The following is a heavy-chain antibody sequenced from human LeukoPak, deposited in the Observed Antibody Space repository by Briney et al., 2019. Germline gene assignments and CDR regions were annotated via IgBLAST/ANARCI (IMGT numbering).Heavy chain of an antibody. CDR1: GGSISSSSYY. CDR2: IYYSGST. Sequence: SETLSLTCTVSGGSISSSSYYWGWIRQPPGKGLEWIGSIYYSGSTYYNPSLKSRVTISVDTSKNQFSLKLSSVTAADTAIYYCAGGRGDYSSGWFDYWGQGTPVTVSS. D-gene: IGHD6-19*01. V-gene: IGHV4-39*07. J-gene: IGHJ4*02. CDR3: AGGRGDYSSGWFDY.